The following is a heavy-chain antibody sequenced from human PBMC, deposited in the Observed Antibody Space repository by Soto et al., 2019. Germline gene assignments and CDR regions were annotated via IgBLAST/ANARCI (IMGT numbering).Heavy chain of an antibody. CDR2: IYYSGST. J-gene: IGHJ4*02. CDR1: GGSISSYY. Sequence: SETLSLTCTVSGGSISSYYWSWIRQPPGKGLEWIGYIYYSGSTNYNPSLKSRVNKSVDTSKNQFSLKLSSVTAADTAVYYCARVDVNYDILTGYYSFFDYWGQGTLVTVSS. CDR3: ARVDVNYDILTGYYSFFDY. D-gene: IGHD3-9*01. V-gene: IGHV4-59*08.